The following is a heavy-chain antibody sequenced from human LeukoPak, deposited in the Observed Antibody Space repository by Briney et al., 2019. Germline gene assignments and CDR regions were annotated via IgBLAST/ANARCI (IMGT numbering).Heavy chain of an antibody. V-gene: IGHV4-34*01. J-gene: IGHJ4*02. CDR3: ARLSEAEPIDS. D-gene: IGHD1-26*01. CDR1: GGSLSGYY. Sequence: PSETLSLTCAVSGGSLSGYYWSWIRQPPGKGLEWIGDINPSGGTSYSPSLHSRVTISVDTSKNQCSLNLNSVTAGCTALYFCARLSEAEPIDSWGQETVVTGSS. CDR2: INPSGGT.